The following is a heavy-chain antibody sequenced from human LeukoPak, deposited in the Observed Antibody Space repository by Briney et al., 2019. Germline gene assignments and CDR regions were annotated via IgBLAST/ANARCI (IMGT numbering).Heavy chain of an antibody. D-gene: IGHD4-17*01. CDR2: IYYSGST. V-gene: IGHV4-31*03. CDR1: GGSISSGGYY. CDR3: ARGSAHYGDYGPDAFDI. J-gene: IGHJ3*02. Sequence: PSETLSLTCTVSGGSISSGGYYWSWIRQHPGKGLEWIGYIYYSGSTYYNPSLKSRVTISVDTSKNQFSLKLSSVTAADTAVYYCARGSAHYGDYGPDAFDIWGQGTMVTVSS.